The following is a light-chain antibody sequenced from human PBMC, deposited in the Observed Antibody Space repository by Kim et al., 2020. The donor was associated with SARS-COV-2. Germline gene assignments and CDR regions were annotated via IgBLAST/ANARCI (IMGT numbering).Light chain of an antibody. CDR1: QSVSSN. CDR3: QKYNNWPLT. Sequence: EIVMTQSPATLSVSPGERATLSCRASQSVSSNLAWYQQKPGQAPRLLIYGASTGATGIPARFSGSGSGTEFTLTISSLQSEDLAVYYCQKYNNWPLTFGGGTKVEIK. J-gene: IGKJ4*01. V-gene: IGKV3-15*01. CDR2: GAS.